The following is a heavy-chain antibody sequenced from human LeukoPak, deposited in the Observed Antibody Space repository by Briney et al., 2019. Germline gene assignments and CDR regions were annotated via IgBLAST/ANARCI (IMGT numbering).Heavy chain of an antibody. J-gene: IGHJ4*02. CDR1: GFTFSSYW. Sequence: GGSLRLSCAASGFTFSSYWMSWVRQAPGKGLEWVANIDQNGNDKYYVDSVKGRFTISRDNSQNTLDLQMNSLRVDDTAVYYCVREDGSSGWILGDNWGLGTLVTVSS. V-gene: IGHV3-7*01. CDR3: VREDGSSGWILGDN. D-gene: IGHD6-19*01. CDR2: IDQNGNDK.